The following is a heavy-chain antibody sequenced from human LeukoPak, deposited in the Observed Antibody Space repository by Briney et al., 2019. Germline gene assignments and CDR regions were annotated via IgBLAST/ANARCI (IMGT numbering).Heavy chain of an antibody. Sequence: SETLSLTCTVSGGSISSYYWSWIRQPPGKGLEWIGYIYYSGSTNYNPSLKSRVTISVDTSKNQSSLKLSSVTAADTAVYYCARFAYCGGHCWYYFDYWGQGSLVTVSS. CDR1: GGSISSYY. CDR3: ARFAYCGGHCWYYFDY. CDR2: IYYSGST. D-gene: IGHD2-21*02. V-gene: IGHV4-59*01. J-gene: IGHJ4*02.